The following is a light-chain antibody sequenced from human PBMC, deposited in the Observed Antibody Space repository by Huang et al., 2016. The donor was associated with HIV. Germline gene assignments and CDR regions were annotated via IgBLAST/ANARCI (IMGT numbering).Light chain of an antibody. J-gene: IGKJ5*01. V-gene: IGKV1-39*01. CDR3: QQSYSMPIT. CDR2: DSS. Sequence: DIQVTQSPSSLSASVGDRVTITCRASQPINTYLNWYQQKPGKAPKLLIYDSSNLQSGGPTRFGGSGSGTDFTLTISSLQPEDCATYYCQQSYSMPITFGLGTRREI. CDR1: QPINTY.